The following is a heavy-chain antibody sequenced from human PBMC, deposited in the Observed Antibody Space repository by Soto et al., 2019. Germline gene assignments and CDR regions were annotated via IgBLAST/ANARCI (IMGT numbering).Heavy chain of an antibody. D-gene: IGHD1-26*01. CDR3: SRRLKLGADYYGMDV. CDR2: IYYSGST. Sequence: SETLSLTCTVSGGSISSSSYYWGWIRQPPGKGLEWIGSIYYSGSTYYNPSLKSQVTINPDTSKNQFSLQLNSVTPEDTAVYYCSRRLKLGADYYGMDVWGQGTTVTVSS. V-gene: IGHV4-39*01. J-gene: IGHJ6*02. CDR1: GGSISSSSYY.